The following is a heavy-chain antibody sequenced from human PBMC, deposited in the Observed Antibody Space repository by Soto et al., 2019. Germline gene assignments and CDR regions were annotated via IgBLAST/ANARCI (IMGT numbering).Heavy chain of an antibody. CDR3: ATGISVWGSPGMDV. Sequence: ASVKVSCTVSGYTLTELSMHWVRQAPGKGLEWMGGFDPEDGETIYAQKFQGRVTMTEDTSTDTAYMELSSLRSEDTAVYYCATGISVWGSPGMDVWGQGTTVTVSS. V-gene: IGHV1-24*01. J-gene: IGHJ6*02. CDR2: FDPEDGET. CDR1: GYTLTELS. D-gene: IGHD3-16*01.